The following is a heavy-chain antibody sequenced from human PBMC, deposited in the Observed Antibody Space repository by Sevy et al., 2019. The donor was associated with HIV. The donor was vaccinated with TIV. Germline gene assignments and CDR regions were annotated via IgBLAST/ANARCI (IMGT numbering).Heavy chain of an antibody. J-gene: IGHJ4*02. CDR2: IRQDGNEI. V-gene: IGHV3-7*01. Sequence: GGSLRLSCAASGFTFHTYWMQWVRQAPGKGLEWVANIRQDGNEIYYADSVKGRCTISRDNAIQSLYLEMNNLRVEDSGIYYGARRYFDVWGQGTLVTVSS. CDR3: ARRYFDV. CDR1: GFTFHTYW.